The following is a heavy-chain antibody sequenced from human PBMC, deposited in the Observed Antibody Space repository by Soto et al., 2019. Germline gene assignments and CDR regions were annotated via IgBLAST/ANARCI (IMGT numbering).Heavy chain of an antibody. V-gene: IGHV3-30-3*01. J-gene: IGHJ6*02. CDR3: AREGQGDYSNYHRPPPKYYYYYGMDV. D-gene: IGHD4-4*01. CDR1: GFTFSSYA. CDR2: ISYDGSNK. Sequence: GGSLRLSCAASGFTFSSYAMHWVRQAPGKGLEWVAVISYDGSNKYYADSVKGRFTISRDNSKNTLYLQMNSLRAEDTAVYYCAREGQGDYSNYHRPPPKYYYYYGMDVWGQGTTVTVSS.